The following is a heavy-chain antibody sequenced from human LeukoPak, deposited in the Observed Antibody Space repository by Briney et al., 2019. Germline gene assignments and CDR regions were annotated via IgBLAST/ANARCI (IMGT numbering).Heavy chain of an antibody. Sequence: SETLSLTCAVYGVSFSGYYWSWIRQPPGKGLEWIGEINHSGSTNYNPSLKSRVTISVGTSKNQFSLKLSSVTAADTAVYYCARGSRVVYYDILTGYYKSPLFDYWGQGTLVTVSS. CDR1: GVSFSGYY. D-gene: IGHD3-9*01. V-gene: IGHV4-34*01. J-gene: IGHJ4*02. CDR3: ARGSRVVYYDILTGYYKSPLFDY. CDR2: INHSGST.